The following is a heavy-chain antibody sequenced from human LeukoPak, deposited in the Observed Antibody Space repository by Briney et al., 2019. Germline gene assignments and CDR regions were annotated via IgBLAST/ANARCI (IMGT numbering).Heavy chain of an antibody. D-gene: IGHD6-13*01. V-gene: IGHV3-53*05. CDR3: AKDGGGIAALNYFDY. J-gene: IGHJ4*02. CDR1: GFTVSSNY. CDR2: IYSGGST. Sequence: GGSLRLSCAASGFTVSSNYMSWVRQAPGKGLEWVSVIYSGGSTYYADSVKGRFTTSRDNSKNTLYLQMNSLRAEDTAVYYCAKDGGGIAALNYFDYWGQGTLVTVSS.